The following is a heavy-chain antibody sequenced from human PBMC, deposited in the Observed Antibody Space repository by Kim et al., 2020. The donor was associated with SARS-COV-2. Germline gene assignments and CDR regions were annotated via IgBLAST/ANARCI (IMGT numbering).Heavy chain of an antibody. Sequence: GGSLRLSCAASGFTFSSYSMNWVRQAPGKGLEWVSSISSSSSYIYYADSVKGRFTISRDNAKNSLYLQMNSLRAEDTAVYYCARTLLDDSSGYYYYGMDVWGQGTTVTVSS. CDR1: GFTFSSYS. D-gene: IGHD3-22*01. J-gene: IGHJ6*02. V-gene: IGHV3-21*01. CDR3: ARTLLDDSSGYYYYGMDV. CDR2: ISSSSSYI.